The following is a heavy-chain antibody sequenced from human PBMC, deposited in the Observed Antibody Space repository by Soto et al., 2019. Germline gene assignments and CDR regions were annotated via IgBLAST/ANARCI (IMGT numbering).Heavy chain of an antibody. Sequence: QVQLVQSGGGLGKPGGSLRLSCAASGFTFSDYYMSWIRQAPGKGLEWVSYISSSGSTIYYADSVKGRFTISRDNAKNSLYLQMNSLRADDTAVYYCARGPYDYVWGSDPPHFDYWGQGTLVTVSS. J-gene: IGHJ4*02. V-gene: IGHV3-11*01. CDR3: ARGPYDYVWGSDPPHFDY. CDR2: ISSSGSTI. D-gene: IGHD3-16*02. CDR1: GFTFSDYY.